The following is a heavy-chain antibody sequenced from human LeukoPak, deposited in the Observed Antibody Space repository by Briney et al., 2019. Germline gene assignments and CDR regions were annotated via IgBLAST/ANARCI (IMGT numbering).Heavy chain of an antibody. V-gene: IGHV4-59*01. Sequence: SETLSLTCTVSGGSISSYYWSWLRQPPGKGLEWIGYIYYSGGTNYNPSLESRVTISVDRTKNQFSLKLSSVTAADTAVYYCARAIGYYYGMDVWGQGTTVTVSS. CDR1: GGSISSYY. D-gene: IGHD2/OR15-2a*01. J-gene: IGHJ6*02. CDR3: ARAIGYYYGMDV. CDR2: IYYSGGT.